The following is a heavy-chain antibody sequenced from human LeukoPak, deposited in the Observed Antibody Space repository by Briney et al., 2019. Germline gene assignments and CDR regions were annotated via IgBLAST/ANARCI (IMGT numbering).Heavy chain of an antibody. Sequence: ASVKVSCKAPGGTFSSYAISWVRQAPGQGLEWMGRIIPIFGTANYAQKFQGRVTITTDESTSTAYMELSSLRSEDTAVYYCARDRGYSYGYRFYYYYMDVWGKGTTVTVSS. D-gene: IGHD5-18*01. V-gene: IGHV1-69*05. CDR2: IIPIFGTA. CDR3: ARDRGYSYGYRFYYYYMDV. CDR1: GGTFSSYA. J-gene: IGHJ6*03.